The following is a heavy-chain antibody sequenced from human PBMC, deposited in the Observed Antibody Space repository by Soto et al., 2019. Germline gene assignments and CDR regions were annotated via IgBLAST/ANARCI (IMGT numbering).Heavy chain of an antibody. J-gene: IGHJ6*02. CDR1: GSAITRYY. CDR2: INPGGGSA. Sequence: QVDLVQSGAEVKKPGASVTISCKASGSAITRYYIHWVRQAPGRGLEWMGIINPGGGSASYAQKFRDRVIIDKVTDTGTVYMCLRSLRTEDTAVYYCARDTSGWSLNGLDVWGQGTTVNVSS. D-gene: IGHD6-19*01. V-gene: IGHV1-46*01. CDR3: ARDTSGWSLNGLDV.